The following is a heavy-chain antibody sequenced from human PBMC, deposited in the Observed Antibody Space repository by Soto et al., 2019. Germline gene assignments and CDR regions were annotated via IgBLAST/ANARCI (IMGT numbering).Heavy chain of an antibody. CDR3: AGGGSIVVATRRLMDV. Sequence: SETLSLTCTISGDSASNIHYYWGWIRQPPGKGLEWIASIYYSGATYNNPSLASRVTISVDTSKNLFSLSLTSVTAADTAVYYCAGGGSIVVATRRLMDVWGKGTTVTVSS. V-gene: IGHV4-39*01. CDR1: GDSASNIHYY. D-gene: IGHD3-22*01. J-gene: IGHJ6*03. CDR2: IYYSGAT.